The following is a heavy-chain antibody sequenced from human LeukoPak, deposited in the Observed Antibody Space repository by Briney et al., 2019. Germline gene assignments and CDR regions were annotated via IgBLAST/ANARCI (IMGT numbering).Heavy chain of an antibody. CDR1: GGTFSSYA. J-gene: IGHJ4*02. D-gene: IGHD5-12*01. Sequence: GASVKVSCKASGGTFSSYAISWVRQAPGQGREWMGRIIPILGIANYAQKFQGRVTITADKSTSTAYMELSSLRSEDTAVYYCARAGYSGEGFDYWGQGTLVTVSS. CDR3: ARAGYSGEGFDY. V-gene: IGHV1-69*04. CDR2: IIPILGIA.